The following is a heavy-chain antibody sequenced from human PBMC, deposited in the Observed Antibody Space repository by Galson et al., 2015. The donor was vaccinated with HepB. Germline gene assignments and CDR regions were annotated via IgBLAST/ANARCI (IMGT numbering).Heavy chain of an antibody. Sequence: SLRLSCAASGFTFSSYGMHWVRQAPGEGLEWVAVISYDGSNKYYADSVKGRFTISRDNSKNTLYLQMNSLRAEDTAVYYCAKGLYYDILTGYDYWGQGTLVTVSS. CDR3: AKGLYYDILTGYDY. V-gene: IGHV3-30*18. CDR1: GFTFSSYG. J-gene: IGHJ4*02. CDR2: ISYDGSNK. D-gene: IGHD3-9*01.